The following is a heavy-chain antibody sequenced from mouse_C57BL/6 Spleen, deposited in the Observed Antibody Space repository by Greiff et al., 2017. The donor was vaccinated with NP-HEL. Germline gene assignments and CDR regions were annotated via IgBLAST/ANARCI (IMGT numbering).Heavy chain of an antibody. CDR1: GYTFTSYW. V-gene: IGHV1-59*01. Sequence: VQLQQPGAELVRPGTSVKLSCKASGYTFTSYWMHWVKQRPGQGLEWIGVIDPSDSYTNYNQKFKGKATLTVDTSSSTAYMQLSSLTSEDSAVYYCARWYFDYWGQGTTLTVSS. CDR2: IDPSDSYT. CDR3: ARWYFDY. J-gene: IGHJ2*01.